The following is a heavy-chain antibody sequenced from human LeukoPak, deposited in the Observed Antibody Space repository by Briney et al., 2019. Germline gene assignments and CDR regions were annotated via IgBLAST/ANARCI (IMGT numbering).Heavy chain of an antibody. V-gene: IGHV4-59*01. Sequence: SETLSLTCTVSGASITSYYWDWIRQSPEKGLEWIGYIYNYGSTKYEPSLKSRVSISDDTAKNQCFLNLKSVTAADTAVYYCARGVGYGDSRHYDHLGHGILVTVSS. CDR1: GASITSYY. CDR3: ARGVGYGDSRHYDH. J-gene: IGHJ4*01. D-gene: IGHD4-17*01. CDR2: IYNYGST.